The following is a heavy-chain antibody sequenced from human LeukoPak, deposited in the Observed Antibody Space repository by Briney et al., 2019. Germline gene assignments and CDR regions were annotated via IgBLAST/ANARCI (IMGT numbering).Heavy chain of an antibody. Sequence: SETLSLTCTVSGGSINNYYWAWIRQPPGKGLEWIGNIYYRGTTYSNPSLKSRVTISVDTSKNQFSLKLSSVTAADTAVYYCARGGLGELLNWFDPWGQGTLVTVSS. CDR3: ARGGLGELLNWFDP. CDR1: GGSINNYY. D-gene: IGHD3-10*01. J-gene: IGHJ5*02. CDR2: IYYRGTT. V-gene: IGHV4-39*01.